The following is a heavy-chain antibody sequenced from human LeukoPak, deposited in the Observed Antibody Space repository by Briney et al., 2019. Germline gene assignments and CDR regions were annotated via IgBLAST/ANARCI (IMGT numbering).Heavy chain of an antibody. CDR2: INNSGST. CDR3: ARLIRYSSSWSPWSDWFDP. V-gene: IGHV4-34*01. D-gene: IGHD6-13*01. J-gene: IGHJ5*02. Sequence: PSETLSPTCAVYGGSFSGYYWSWIRQPPGKGLEWIGEINNSGSTNYNPALKSRVSISVDTSKDQFSLKLSSVTAADTAVYYCARLIRYSSSWSPWSDWFDPWGQGTLVTVSS. CDR1: GGSFSGYY.